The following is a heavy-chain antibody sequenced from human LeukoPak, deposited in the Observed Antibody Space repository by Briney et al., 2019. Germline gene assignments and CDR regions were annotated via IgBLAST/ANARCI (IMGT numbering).Heavy chain of an antibody. V-gene: IGHV3-7*05. CDR1: GFTFSSHW. CDR3: AKLPYGDYNHH. J-gene: IGHJ5*02. CDR2: IKPDGSDK. Sequence: GGSLRLSCEASGFTFSSHWMSWVRQAPGKGLQWVANIKPDGSDKYYVDSVKGRFTISRDNAKNSLSLQMSSLRAEDTAVYYCAKLPYGDYNHHWGQGTLVTVSS. D-gene: IGHD4-17*01.